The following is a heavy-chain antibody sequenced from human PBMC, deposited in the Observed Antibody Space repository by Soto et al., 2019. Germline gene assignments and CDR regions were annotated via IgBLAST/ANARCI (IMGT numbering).Heavy chain of an antibody. J-gene: IGHJ5*02. V-gene: IGHV4-39*01. Sequence: SETLSLTCSVSGASISSSSYYWGWLRQPPGKGLEWIGSIYYSGSTYYNPSLKSRVTISVDTSKNQFSLKLSSVTAADTAVYYCASGLPGIAAAATGWFDPWGQGTLVTVYS. D-gene: IGHD6-13*01. CDR1: GASISSSSYY. CDR3: ASGLPGIAAAATGWFDP. CDR2: IYYSGST.